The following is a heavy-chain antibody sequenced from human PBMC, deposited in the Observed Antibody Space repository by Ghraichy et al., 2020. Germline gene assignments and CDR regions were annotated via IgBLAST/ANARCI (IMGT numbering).Heavy chain of an antibody. V-gene: IGHV3-74*01. CDR3: TRDRGYGGMDV. J-gene: IGHJ6*02. D-gene: IGHD5-18*01. CDR2: VNSDGSST. Sequence: GGSLRLSCAASGFTFSDYWMHWVRQAPGKGLVWVSRVNSDGSSTSYADSVQGRFTISRDNDKNTLYLQMNSLRAEDTAVYYCTRDRGYGGMDVWGQGTTVTVSS. CDR1: GFTFSDYW.